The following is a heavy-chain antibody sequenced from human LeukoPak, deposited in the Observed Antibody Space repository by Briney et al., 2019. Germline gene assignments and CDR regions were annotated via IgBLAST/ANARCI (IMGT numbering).Heavy chain of an antibody. CDR1: GGSFSGYY. CDR3: ARQTPATMIVVVTRGLFDY. J-gene: IGHJ4*02. V-gene: IGHV4-34*01. CDR2: INHSGST. D-gene: IGHD3-22*01. Sequence: SETLSLTCAVYGGSFSGYYWSWLRQPPGKGLEWIGEINHSGSTNYNPSLKSRVTISVDTSKNQFSLKLSSVTAADTAVYYCARQTPATMIVVVTRGLFDYWGQGTLVTVSS.